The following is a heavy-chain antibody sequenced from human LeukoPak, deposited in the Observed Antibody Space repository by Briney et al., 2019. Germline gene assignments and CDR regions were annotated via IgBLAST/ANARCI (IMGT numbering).Heavy chain of an antibody. CDR2: IRSRSIGGEI. J-gene: IGHJ6*03. CDR3: TRRRYISAYYYMDV. Sequence: PELWLRLSCSTSVLNFGDDALSWSRQARGKGLDWISFIRSRSIGGEIEYAASVKGRFTISRDDSKSIAYLQINSLKAEDTAVYYCTRRRYISAYYYMDVWGKGTTVTVSS. D-gene: IGHD5-18*01. CDR1: VLNFGDDA. V-gene: IGHV3-49*03.